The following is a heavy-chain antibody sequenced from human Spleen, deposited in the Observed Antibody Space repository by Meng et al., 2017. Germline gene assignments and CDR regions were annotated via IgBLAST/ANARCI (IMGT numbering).Heavy chain of an antibody. CDR2: INWNSDDI. CDR1: GFTFAEYA. V-gene: IGHV3-9*01. Sequence: SLKISCAASGFTFAEYAMHWVRQAPGKGLEWVSGINWNSDDIDYADSVEGRFTISRDNGKNSLYLQMNSLRAEDTAVYYCARAVAVAWNFDYWGQGTLVTVSS. J-gene: IGHJ4*02. CDR3: ARAVAVAWNFDY. D-gene: IGHD6-19*01.